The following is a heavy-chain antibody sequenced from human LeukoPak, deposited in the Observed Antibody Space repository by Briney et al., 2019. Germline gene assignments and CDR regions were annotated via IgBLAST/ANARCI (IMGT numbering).Heavy chain of an antibody. Sequence: GGSLRLSCAASGFTFSSYAMHWVRQAPGKGLEWVAVISYDGSNKYYADSVKGRFTISRDNSKNTLYLQMNSLRAEDTAVYYCARGYCSSTSCYTGYFQHWARAPWSPSPQ. V-gene: IGHV3-30*04. D-gene: IGHD2-2*02. CDR3: ARGYCSSTSCYTGYFQH. CDR2: ISYDGSNK. J-gene: IGHJ1*01. CDR1: GFTFSSYA.